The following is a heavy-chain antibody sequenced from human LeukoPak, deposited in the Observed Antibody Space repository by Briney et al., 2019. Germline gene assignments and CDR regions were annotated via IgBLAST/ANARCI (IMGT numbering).Heavy chain of an antibody. D-gene: IGHD6-19*01. CDR1: GGTFSSYA. J-gene: IGHJ4*02. CDR3: ARSPRYSSGWEENY. Sequence: RASVKVSCKASGGTFSSYAISWVRQAPGQGLEWMGGIIPIFGTANYAQKFQGRVTITADESTSTAYVELSSLRSEDTAVYYCARSPRYSSGWEENYWGQGTLVTVSS. V-gene: IGHV1-69*13. CDR2: IIPIFGTA.